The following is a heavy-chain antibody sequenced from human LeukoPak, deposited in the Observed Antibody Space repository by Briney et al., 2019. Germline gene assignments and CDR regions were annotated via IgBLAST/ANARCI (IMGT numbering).Heavy chain of an antibody. V-gene: IGHV1-2*02. Sequence: ASVKVSCKASGYTFTGYYMHWVRQAPGQGLEWMGWINPNSGGTNHAQKFQGRVTMTRDTSISTAYMELSRLRSDDTAVYYCARDPLYSSSSASPDYWGQGTLVTVSS. CDR3: ARDPLYSSSSASPDY. CDR2: INPNSGGT. D-gene: IGHD6-6*01. J-gene: IGHJ4*02. CDR1: GYTFTGYY.